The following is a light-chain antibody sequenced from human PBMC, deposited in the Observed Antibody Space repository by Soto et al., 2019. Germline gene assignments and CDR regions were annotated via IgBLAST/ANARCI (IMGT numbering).Light chain of an antibody. CDR3: QQYSSWPQLA. V-gene: IGKV3-15*01. CDR1: RTVSVN. J-gene: IGKJ4*01. Sequence: EVVMTQSPATLSVSPGDTATLACRASRTVSVNVAWYQQKPGQAPRLLIFGASTRATGIPARFSGGGAGTEFTLTVSSLQSEDFAVYYCQQYSSWPQLAFGGGTKVEI. CDR2: GAS.